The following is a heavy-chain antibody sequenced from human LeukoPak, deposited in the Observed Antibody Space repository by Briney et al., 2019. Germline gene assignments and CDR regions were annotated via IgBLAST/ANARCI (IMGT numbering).Heavy chain of an antibody. V-gene: IGHV3-23*01. CDR3: AKSSLVTPYDY. D-gene: IGHD2-15*01. Sequence: GGSLRLSCAASGFTFDDYAMHWVRQAPGKGLEWVSSISGSGGSTYYADYVKGRFTISRDNSKNTLDLQMNSLRAEDTAVYYCAKSSLVTPYDYWGQGTLVSVSS. CDR1: GFTFDDYA. CDR2: ISGSGGST. J-gene: IGHJ4*02.